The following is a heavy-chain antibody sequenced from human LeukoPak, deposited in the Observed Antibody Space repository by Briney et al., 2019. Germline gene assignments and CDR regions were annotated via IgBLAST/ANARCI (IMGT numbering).Heavy chain of an antibody. CDR2: INPNSGGT. V-gene: IGHV1-2*02. CDR3: ARGRIAAEDAFDI. J-gene: IGHJ3*02. Sequence: ASVKVSCKASGYTFTGYYMHWVRQAPGQGLEWMGWINPNSGGTNYAQKLQGRVTMTTDTSTSTAYMELRSLRSDDTAVYYCARGRIAAEDAFDIWGQGTMVTVSS. D-gene: IGHD6-13*01. CDR1: GYTFTGYY.